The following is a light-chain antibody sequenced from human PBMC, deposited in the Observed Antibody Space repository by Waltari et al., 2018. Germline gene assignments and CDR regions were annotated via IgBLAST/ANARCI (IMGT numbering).Light chain of an antibody. V-gene: IGLV2-11*01. CDR2: DVT. CDR1: SRDIGASNY. J-gene: IGLJ1*01. Sequence: QSALNQPRSVSRSPGQSVPISCTGPSRDIGASNYSSCYQQHPGNVPKLILYDVTKRPSGVPDRFSGSKSGNTASLTISGLQAEDEADYYCSSYAGSYTLRLFGTGTKVTVL. CDR3: SSYAGSYTLRL.